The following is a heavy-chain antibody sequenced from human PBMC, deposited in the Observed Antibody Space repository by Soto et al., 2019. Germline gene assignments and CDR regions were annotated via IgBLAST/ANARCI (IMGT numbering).Heavy chain of an antibody. Sequence: GGSLRLSCAASGFTFSSYAMSWVRQAPGKGLEWVSAISGSGGSTYYADSVKGRFTISRDNSKNTLYLQMNSLRAEDTAVYYCAKAPRLRFLEWLAYYFDYWGQGTLVTVSS. V-gene: IGHV3-23*01. CDR2: ISGSGGST. CDR3: AKAPRLRFLEWLAYYFDY. CDR1: GFTFSSYA. D-gene: IGHD3-3*01. J-gene: IGHJ4*02.